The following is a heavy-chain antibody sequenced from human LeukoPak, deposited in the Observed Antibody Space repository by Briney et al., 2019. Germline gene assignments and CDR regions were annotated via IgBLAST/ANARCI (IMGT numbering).Heavy chain of an antibody. CDR1: GXSISSYY. D-gene: IGHD3-22*01. Sequence: PSETLSLTCTVPGXSISSYYXXWIRXPVGXGLGWIGRIDTSGSTNYKPSLKSRVTMSVDTSKNQFSLKLSSVTAADTAVYYCARGRDSSGYYWDWYFDLWGRGTLVTVSS. V-gene: IGHV4-4*07. CDR2: IDTSGST. CDR3: ARGRDSSGYYWDWYFDL. J-gene: IGHJ2*01.